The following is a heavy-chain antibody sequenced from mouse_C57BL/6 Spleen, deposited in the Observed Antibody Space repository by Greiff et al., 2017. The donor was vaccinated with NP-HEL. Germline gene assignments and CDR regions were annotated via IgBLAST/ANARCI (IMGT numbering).Heavy chain of an antibody. Sequence: VQLQQPGAELVRPGSSVKLSCKASGYTFTSYWMHWVKQRPIQGLEWIGNIDPSDSETHYNQKFKDKATLTVDKSSSTAYMQLSSLTSEDSAVYYCARQGVLYWYFEVWGTGTTVTVSS. J-gene: IGHJ1*03. CDR3: ARQGVLYWYFEV. CDR2: IDPSDSET. CDR1: GYTFTSYW. V-gene: IGHV1-52*01.